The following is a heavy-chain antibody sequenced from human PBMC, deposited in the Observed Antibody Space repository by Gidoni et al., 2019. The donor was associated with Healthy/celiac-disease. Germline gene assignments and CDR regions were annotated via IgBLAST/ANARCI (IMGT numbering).Heavy chain of an antibody. CDR2: ISYDGSNK. Sequence: QVQLVESGGGVVQPGRSLRLSCAASGFTFSSYGMHWVRQAPGKGLEWVAVISYDGSNKYYADSVKGRFTISRDNSKNTLYLQMNSLRAEDTAVYYCAKDRSSSGWGGMDVWGQGTTVTVSS. V-gene: IGHV3-30*18. CDR1: GFTFSSYG. D-gene: IGHD6-19*01. J-gene: IGHJ6*02. CDR3: AKDRSSSGWGGMDV.